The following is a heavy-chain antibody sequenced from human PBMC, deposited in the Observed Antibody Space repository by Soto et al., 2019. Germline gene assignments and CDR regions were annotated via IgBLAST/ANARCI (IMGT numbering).Heavy chain of an antibody. CDR1: GFTFSSYG. J-gene: IGHJ6*02. V-gene: IGHV3-30*18. D-gene: IGHD5-18*01. CDR3: AKGAMDTAMVYYYYGMDV. Sequence: GGSLRLSCAASGFTFSSYGMHWVRQAPGKGLEWVAVISYDGSNKYYAESVKGRFTISRDNSKNTLYLQMNSLRAEDTAVYYCAKGAMDTAMVYYYYGMDVWGQGTTVTVSS. CDR2: ISYDGSNK.